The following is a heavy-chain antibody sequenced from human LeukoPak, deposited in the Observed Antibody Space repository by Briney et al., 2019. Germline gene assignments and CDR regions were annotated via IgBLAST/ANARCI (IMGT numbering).Heavy chain of an antibody. CDR3: ARHYGSGSYFLGFDY. Sequence: SETLSLTCTFSGGSISSYYWSWIRQPAGKGLEWTGRMHTSGSTNYNPSLKSRVTMSVDTSKNQFSLKLSSVTAADTAVYYCARHYGSGSYFLGFDYWGQGTLVTVSS. V-gene: IGHV4-4*07. CDR1: GGSISSYY. D-gene: IGHD3-10*01. CDR2: MHTSGST. J-gene: IGHJ4*02.